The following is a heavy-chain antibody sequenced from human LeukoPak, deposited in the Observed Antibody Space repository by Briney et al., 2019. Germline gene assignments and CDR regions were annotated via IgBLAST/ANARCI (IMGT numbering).Heavy chain of an antibody. CDR1: GGSISSYY. J-gene: IGHJ4*02. Sequence: SETLSLTCTVSGGSISSYYWSWIRQPPGKGLEWIGYIYYSGSTYYNPSLKSRVTLSVDTSKNQFSLKLSSVTAADTAVYYCARGASGNYHYFDYWGQGTLVTVSS. V-gene: IGHV4-59*12. CDR3: ARGASGNYHYFDY. D-gene: IGHD1-26*01. CDR2: IYYSGST.